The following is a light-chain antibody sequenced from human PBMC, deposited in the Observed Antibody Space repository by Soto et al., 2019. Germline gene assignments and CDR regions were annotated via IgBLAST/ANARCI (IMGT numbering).Light chain of an antibody. J-gene: IGLJ2*01. CDR2: EVN. V-gene: IGLV2-23*02. Sequence: QAVVTQPASVSGSPGQSITISCTGTSSYVGSDNLVSWFQQHPGKAPKLMIYEVNKRPSGVSNRFSGSKSGNTASLTISGLQAEDEADYYCSSARSYIHVVFGGGTKLTVL. CDR3: SSARSYIHVV. CDR1: SSYVGSDNL.